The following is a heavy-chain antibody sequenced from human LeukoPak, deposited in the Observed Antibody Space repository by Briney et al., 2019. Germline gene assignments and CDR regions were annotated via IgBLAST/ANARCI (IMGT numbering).Heavy chain of an antibody. CDR1: GYTFTGYY. D-gene: IGHD2-15*01. Sequence: GASVKVSCKASGYTFTGYYMHWVRQAPGQGLEWMGGIIPIFGTANYAQKFQGRVTITADESTSTAYMELSSLRSEDTAVYYCARAQRVVVVVVAATKVLGYYGMDVWGQGTTVTVSS. CDR3: ARAQRVVVVVVAATKVLGYYGMDV. J-gene: IGHJ6*02. V-gene: IGHV1-69*13. CDR2: IIPIFGTA.